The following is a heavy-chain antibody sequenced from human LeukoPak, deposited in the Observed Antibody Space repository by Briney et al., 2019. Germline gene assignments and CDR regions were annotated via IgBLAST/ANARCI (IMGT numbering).Heavy chain of an antibody. CDR1: GFTFDDYA. Sequence: PGGSLRLSCAASGFTFDDYAMHWVRQAPGKGLEWVSLISGDGGRTYYADPVKGRFTISRDNSKNSLYLQMNSLRTEDTALYYCAKVAARGTIYYYWGQGTLVTVSS. D-gene: IGHD1-1*01. CDR2: ISGDGGRT. J-gene: IGHJ4*02. V-gene: IGHV3-43*02. CDR3: AKVAARGTIYYY.